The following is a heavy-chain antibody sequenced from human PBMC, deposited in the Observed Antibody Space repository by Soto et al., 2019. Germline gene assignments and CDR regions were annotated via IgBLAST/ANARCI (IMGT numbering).Heavy chain of an antibody. J-gene: IGHJ4*02. CDR1: GFTFSSYA. CDR2: ISGSGGST. Sequence: GGSLRLSCAASGFTFSSYAMSWVRQAPGKGLEWVSAISGSGGSTYYADSVKGRFTISRDNSKNTLYLQMNSLRAEDTAIYYCTREFRIAVRGPFDFWGQGTLVTVSS. V-gene: IGHV3-23*01. D-gene: IGHD4-17*01. CDR3: TREFRIAVRGPFDF.